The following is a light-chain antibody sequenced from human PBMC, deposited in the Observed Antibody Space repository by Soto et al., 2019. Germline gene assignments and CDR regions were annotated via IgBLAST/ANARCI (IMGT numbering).Light chain of an antibody. CDR1: TGAVTTGHY. J-gene: IGLJ2*01. Sequence: QAVVTQEPSLTVSPGGTVTLTCGSSTGAVTTGHYPYWFQQKPGQAPRTLIYDTSNRHSWTPARFSGSLLGGKAALTLSGAQPEDEADYYCLFSYSGVRVFGGGTKLTVL. CDR3: LFSYSGVRV. CDR2: DTS. V-gene: IGLV7-46*01.